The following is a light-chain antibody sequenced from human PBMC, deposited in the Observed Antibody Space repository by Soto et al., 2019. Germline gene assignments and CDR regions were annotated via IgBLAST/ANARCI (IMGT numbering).Light chain of an antibody. V-gene: IGLV2-14*01. Sequence: QSALTQPASVSGSPGQSITISCTGTSSDVGGYNYVSWYPQHPGKAPKLMIYDVSNRPSGVSNRFSGSKSGNTASLTISGLQAEDEADYYCSSYTSSSTLVLFGGGTKLTVL. J-gene: IGLJ2*01. CDR3: SSYTSSSTLVL. CDR2: DVS. CDR1: SSDVGGYNY.